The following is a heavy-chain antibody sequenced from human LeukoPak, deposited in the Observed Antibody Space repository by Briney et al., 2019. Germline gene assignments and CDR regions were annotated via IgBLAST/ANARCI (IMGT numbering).Heavy chain of an antibody. Sequence: PGGSLRLSCAASGLSLKDYEMTWVRQAPGKGLEWVSYISSSGRTIYYADSVKGRFTISRDNSKNTLYLQMNSLRAADTAVYYCAKWRKGHYYGSGAELDYWGQGTLVTFSS. D-gene: IGHD3-10*01. CDR3: AKWRKGHYYGSGAELDY. V-gene: IGHV3-11*04. CDR2: ISSSGRTI. J-gene: IGHJ4*02. CDR1: GLSLKDYE.